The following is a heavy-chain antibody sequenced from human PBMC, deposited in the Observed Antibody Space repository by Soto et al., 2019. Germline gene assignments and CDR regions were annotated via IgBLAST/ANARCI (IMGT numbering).Heavy chain of an antibody. CDR1: GFTFSSYA. CDR2: ISGSGGST. V-gene: IGHV3-23*01. CDR3: AKSWGYYDSSGYYNV. D-gene: IGHD3-22*01. J-gene: IGHJ6*02. Sequence: GGSLRLSCAASGFTFSSYAMSWVRQAPGKGLEWVSAISGSGGSTYYADSVKGRFTISRDNSKNTLYLQMNSLRAEDTAVYYCAKSWGYYDSSGYYNVWGQGTTVTVSS.